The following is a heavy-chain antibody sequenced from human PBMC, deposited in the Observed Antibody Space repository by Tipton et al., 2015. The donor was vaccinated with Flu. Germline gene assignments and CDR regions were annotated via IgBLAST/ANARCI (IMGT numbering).Heavy chain of an antibody. J-gene: IGHJ4*02. Sequence: LSLTCSVSGDSVGSAYYWGWIRQSPGKGLEWIGRSRDKTKSYTTEYAASVKGRFTISRDDSKNSLYLQMNSLKTEDTAVYYCATRGHGYNFDFDYWGQGTLVTVSS. CDR3: ATRGHGYNFDFDY. CDR1: GDSVGSAYY. V-gene: IGHV3-72*01. CDR2: SRDKTKSYTT. D-gene: IGHD5-24*01.